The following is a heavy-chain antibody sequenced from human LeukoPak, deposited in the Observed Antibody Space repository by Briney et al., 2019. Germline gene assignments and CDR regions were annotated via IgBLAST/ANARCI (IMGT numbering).Heavy chain of an antibody. CDR2: IKEDGSEK. J-gene: IGHJ4*02. Sequence: AGGSLRLSCAASGFTFSNCWMNWVRQAPGKGLEWVANIKEDGSEKNYVDSVKGRFTISRDNAKNSLYLQMSSLRAEHTAVYHCARDPLIAVAGFYFDYWCQGTLVTVS. D-gene: IGHD6-19*01. V-gene: IGHV3-7*05. CDR1: GFTFSNCW. CDR3: ARDPLIAVAGFYFDY.